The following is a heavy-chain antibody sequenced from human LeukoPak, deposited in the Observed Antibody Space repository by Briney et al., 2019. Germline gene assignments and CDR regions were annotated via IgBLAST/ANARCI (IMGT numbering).Heavy chain of an antibody. CDR2: INHSGST. CDR3: ASTTNPLGYCSSTSCYNGGYFQH. CDR1: GGSFSGYY. V-gene: IGHV4-34*01. J-gene: IGHJ1*01. Sequence: SETLSLTCAVYGGSFSGYYWSWIRQPPGKGLEWIGEINHSGSTNYNPSLKSRVTISVDTSKNQFSLKLSSVTAADTAVYYCASTTNPLGYCSSTSCYNGGYFQHWGQGTLVTVSS. D-gene: IGHD2-2*02.